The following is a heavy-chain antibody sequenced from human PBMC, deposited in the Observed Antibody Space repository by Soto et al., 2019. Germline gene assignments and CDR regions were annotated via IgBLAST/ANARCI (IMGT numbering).Heavy chain of an antibody. CDR1: GGSISSYY. V-gene: IGHV4-59*01. D-gene: IGHD2-15*01. CDR2: IYYSGST. Sequence: SETLSLTCTVSGGSISSYYWSWIRQPPGKGLEWIEYIYYSGSTNYNPSLKSRVTISVDTSKNQSSLKLSSVTAADTAVYYCARERCSGGSCYREGDAYYYYYMDVWGKGTTVTVSS. CDR3: ARERCSGGSCYREGDAYYYYYMDV. J-gene: IGHJ6*03.